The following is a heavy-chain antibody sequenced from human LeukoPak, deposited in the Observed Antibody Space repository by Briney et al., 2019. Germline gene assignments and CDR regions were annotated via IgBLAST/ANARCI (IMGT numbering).Heavy chain of an antibody. D-gene: IGHD1-14*01. V-gene: IGHV4-61*02. Sequence: PSQTLSLTCTVSGGSISSDSYYWSWIRQPAGKGLEWIGRIYSSGSTNNNPSLNSRVTISVDTSKNQVSLKLKSVSAADTAVYYCAREVKTPQIKTEWFDSWGTGALVTVSS. J-gene: IGHJ5*01. CDR1: GGSISSDSYY. CDR3: AREVKTPQIKTEWFDS. CDR2: IYSSGST.